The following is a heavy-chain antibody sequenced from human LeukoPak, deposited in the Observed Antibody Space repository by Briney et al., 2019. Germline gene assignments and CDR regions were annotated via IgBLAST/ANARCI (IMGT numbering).Heavy chain of an antibody. V-gene: IGHV3-21*04. CDR1: EFTFSSYN. CDR3: ARVGDYDYVWGSYLYYFDY. Sequence: GGSLRLSCVASEFTFSSYNMNWVRQAPGKGLEWVSSISSSSAYIYYADSVKGRFTISRDNAKNSLYLQMDSLRAEDTAVYYCARVGDYDYVWGSYLYYFDYWGQGTLVTVSS. J-gene: IGHJ4*02. D-gene: IGHD3-16*01. CDR2: ISSSSAYI.